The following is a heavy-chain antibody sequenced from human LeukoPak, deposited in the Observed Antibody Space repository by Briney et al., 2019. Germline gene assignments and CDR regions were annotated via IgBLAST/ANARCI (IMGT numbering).Heavy chain of an antibody. CDR3: AKDPHNLAVAGYYYYYYMDV. CDR2: ISYDGSNK. CDR1: GFTFSSYG. D-gene: IGHD6-19*01. J-gene: IGHJ6*03. Sequence: GGSLRLSCAASGFTFSSYGMHWVRQAPGKGLEWVAVISYDGSNKYYADSVRGRFTISRDNSKNTLYLQMNSLRAEDTAVYYCAKDPHNLAVAGYYYYYYMDVWGKGTTVTISS. V-gene: IGHV3-30*18.